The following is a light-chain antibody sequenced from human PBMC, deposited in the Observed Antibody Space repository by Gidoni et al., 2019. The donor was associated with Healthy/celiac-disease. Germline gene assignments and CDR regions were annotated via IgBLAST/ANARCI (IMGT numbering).Light chain of an antibody. CDR2: GAS. CDR3: QQYGSSPQT. V-gene: IGKV3-20*01. J-gene: IGKJ1*01. CDR1: QSVSSSY. Sequence: EIVLTQSPGTLSLSPGERATLSCRASQSVSSSYLARYQQKPGQAPGLLIYGASSRATGIPDRFSGSGSGTDFTLTISRLEPEDFAVYYCQQYGSSPQTFGQGTKVEIK.